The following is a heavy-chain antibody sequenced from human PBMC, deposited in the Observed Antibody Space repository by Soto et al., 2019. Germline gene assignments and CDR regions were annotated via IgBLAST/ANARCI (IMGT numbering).Heavy chain of an antibody. V-gene: IGHV1-69*12. J-gene: IGHJ2*01. CDR2: IIPIFGTT. D-gene: IGHD5-12*01. CDR1: GGTFSNYP. CDR3: ARGNHRWLQLWYFDL. Sequence: QVQLVQSGAEVKKPGSSVKVSCKASGGTFSNYPISWVRQAPGQGLEWMGGIIPIFGTTNYAQKFQGRVTITVDESTSTAYMELSSLRSEDTAVFYCARGNHRWLQLWYFDLWGRGTLVTVSS.